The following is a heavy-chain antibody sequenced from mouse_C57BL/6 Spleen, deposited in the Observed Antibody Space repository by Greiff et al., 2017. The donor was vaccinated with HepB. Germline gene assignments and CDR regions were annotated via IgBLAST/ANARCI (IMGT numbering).Heavy chain of an antibody. CDR3: AIYYYGSSYPYFDY. CDR1: GYTFTDHT. J-gene: IGHJ2*01. D-gene: IGHD1-1*01. CDR2: IYPRDGST. V-gene: IGHV1-78*01. Sequence: QVQLKESDAELVKPGASVKISCKVSGYTFTDHTIHWMKQRPEQGLEWIGYIYPRDGSTKYNEKFKGKATLTVDKSSSTAYMELNSLTSEDSAVYYCAIYYYGSSYPYFDYWGQGTTLTVSS.